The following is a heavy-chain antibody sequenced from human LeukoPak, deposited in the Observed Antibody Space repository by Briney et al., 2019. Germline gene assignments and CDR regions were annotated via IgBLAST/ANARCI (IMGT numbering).Heavy chain of an antibody. V-gene: IGHV1-69*01. CDR1: GGTFSSYA. Sequence: GSSVKVSCKASGGTFSSYAISWVRQAPGQGLEWMGGIIPIFGTANYAQKFQGRVTVTADESTSTAYMELSSLRSEDTAVYYCARGGIEVGPLGFDYWGQGTLVTVSS. D-gene: IGHD1-26*01. CDR3: ARGGIEVGPLGFDY. J-gene: IGHJ4*02. CDR2: IIPIFGTA.